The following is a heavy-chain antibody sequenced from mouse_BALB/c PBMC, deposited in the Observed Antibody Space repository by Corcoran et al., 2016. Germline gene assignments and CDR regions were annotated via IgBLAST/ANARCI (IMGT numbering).Heavy chain of an antibody. CDR2: VNPYNGGT. J-gene: IGHJ2*01. CDR3: AREEPPY. V-gene: IGHV1-19*01. Sequence: EVQLQQSGPELVKPGASVKMSCKASGYTFTDYYMDWVKQSHGESFEWIGRVNPYNGGTSYNQKFKGKATLTVDKSSNTAYMELNSLTSEDSAVYYCAREEPPYWGQGTTLTVSS. CDR1: GYTFTDYY.